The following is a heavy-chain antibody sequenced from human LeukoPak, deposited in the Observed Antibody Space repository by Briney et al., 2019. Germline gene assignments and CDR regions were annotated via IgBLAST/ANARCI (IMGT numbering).Heavy chain of an antibody. Sequence: GGSLRLSCATSGFTFSDYYMSWIRQAPGKGLEWVSYISSSGSTIYYADSVKGRFTISRDNAKNSLYLQMNSLRAEDTAVYYCARALAGYCSGGSRRTYYYYMDVWGKGTTVTISS. J-gene: IGHJ6*03. CDR1: GFTFSDYY. CDR2: ISSSGSTI. D-gene: IGHD2-15*01. CDR3: ARALAGYCSGGSRRTYYYYMDV. V-gene: IGHV3-11*01.